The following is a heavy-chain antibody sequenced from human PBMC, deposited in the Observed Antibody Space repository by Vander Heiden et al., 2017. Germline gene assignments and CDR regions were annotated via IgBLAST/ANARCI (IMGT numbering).Heavy chain of an antibody. CDR2: MDPKTGNT. CDR3: ARYCSSNSCYKFDS. Sequence: QEQLVQSGAELKKPGASVQVSCKASGYTFSNYEINWGRQAAGQGLEWVGGMDPKTGNTGYEQKFQGRVTMTWNTSITTVYMELRSLRSEDTAVYYCARYCSSNSCYKFDSWGQGTLDSVYS. D-gene: IGHD2-2*01. J-gene: IGHJ4*02. V-gene: IGHV1-8*01. CDR1: GYTFSNYE.